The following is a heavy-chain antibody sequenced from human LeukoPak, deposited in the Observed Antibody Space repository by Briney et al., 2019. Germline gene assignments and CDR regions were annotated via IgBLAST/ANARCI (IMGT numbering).Heavy chain of an antibody. CDR3: HPLGYTSN. D-gene: IGHD6-13*01. Sequence: TGGSLRLSCVVSGFTSGFTFSSRWMHWVRQAPGKGLVWVSLVKNDGSTNYADSVKGRFTVSRDNAENTLYLQMNNLRVEDTVLYFCHPLGYTSNWGQGTLVTVSS. V-gene: IGHV3-74*01. CDR1: GFTFSSRW. CDR2: VKNDGST. J-gene: IGHJ4*02.